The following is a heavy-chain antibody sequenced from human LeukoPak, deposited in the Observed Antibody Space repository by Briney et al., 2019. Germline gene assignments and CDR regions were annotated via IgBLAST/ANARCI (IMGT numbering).Heavy chain of an antibody. Sequence: GGSLRLSCAASGFTFSSYWMSWVRQAPGKGLEWVANIKQDGSEKYYVDSVKGRFTISRDNAKNSLYLQMNSLRAEDTAVYYCARDQGHCSSTSCATFDYWGQGTLVTVSS. CDR1: GFTFSSYW. J-gene: IGHJ4*02. D-gene: IGHD2-2*01. CDR2: IKQDGSEK. CDR3: ARDQGHCSSTSCATFDY. V-gene: IGHV3-7*01.